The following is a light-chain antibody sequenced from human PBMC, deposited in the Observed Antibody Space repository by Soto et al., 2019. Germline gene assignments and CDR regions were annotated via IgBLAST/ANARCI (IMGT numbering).Light chain of an antibody. Sequence: DIQMTQSPSSLSASVGDRVTITCQASQDISNYLNWYQQQPGKAPKLLIYDASNLETGVPSRFSGSGSGTDFTFTISILQPEDIATYYCQPYYNLPLTFGGGTKVEIK. CDR3: QPYYNLPLT. J-gene: IGKJ4*01. V-gene: IGKV1-33*01. CDR1: QDISNY. CDR2: DAS.